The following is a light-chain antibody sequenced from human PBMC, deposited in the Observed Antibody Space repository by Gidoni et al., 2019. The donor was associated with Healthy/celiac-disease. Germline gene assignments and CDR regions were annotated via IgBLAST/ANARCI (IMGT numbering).Light chain of an antibody. CDR3: QQSYSTPRT. J-gene: IGKJ1*01. Sequence: DIQMTQSPSSLSASVGARVTITCRASQSISSYLNWYQQKPGKAPKLLIYAASSVQSGVPSRFSGSGSGTDFTLTISSLQAEDLATYYCQQSYSTPRTFGQGTKLEIK. CDR1: QSISSY. V-gene: IGKV1-39*01. CDR2: AAS.